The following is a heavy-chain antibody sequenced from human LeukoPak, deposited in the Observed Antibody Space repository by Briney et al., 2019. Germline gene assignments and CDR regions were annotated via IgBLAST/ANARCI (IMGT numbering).Heavy chain of an antibody. Sequence: ASVKVSCKASGYTFTCYYMHWVRQAPGQGLEWMGWINPNSGGTNYAQKFQGRVTMTRDTSISTAYMELSRLRSDDTAVYYCARETLFSNYYGKSLDYWGQGTLVTVSS. J-gene: IGHJ4*02. CDR1: GYTFTCYY. D-gene: IGHD3-22*01. CDR3: ARETLFSNYYGKSLDY. CDR2: INPNSGGT. V-gene: IGHV1-2*02.